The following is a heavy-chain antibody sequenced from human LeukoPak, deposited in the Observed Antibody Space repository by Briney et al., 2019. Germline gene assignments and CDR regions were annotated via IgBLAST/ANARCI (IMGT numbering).Heavy chain of an antibody. CDR1: GYTFTTYA. D-gene: IGHD3-10*01. V-gene: IGHV1-3*01. J-gene: IGHJ4*02. CDR3: ARDRPDPYSTLLWFGELFDY. CDR2: IDSGNGNT. Sequence: ASVKVSCKASGYTFTTYAMHWVRQAPGQGLEWMGWIDSGNGNTKYSQKFQDRVTITRDTSASTAYMELSSLRSEDTAVYYCARDRPDPYSTLLWFGELFDYWGQGTLVTVSS.